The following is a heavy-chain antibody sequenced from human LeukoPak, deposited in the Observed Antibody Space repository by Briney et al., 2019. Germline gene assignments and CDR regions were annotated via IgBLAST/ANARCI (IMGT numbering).Heavy chain of an antibody. D-gene: IGHD1-26*01. V-gene: IGHV3-73*01. Sequence: GGSLRLSCAASGFTFSGSSMHWVCQASGKGLEWIGRIRSKAGSYATAYAESVKGRFTISRDDSKNTAYLQMNSLKTEDTAVYYCTSPARVRNSGSQTGRDYWGQGTLVTVSS. CDR2: IRSKAGSYAT. CDR3: TSPARVRNSGSQTGRDY. J-gene: IGHJ4*02. CDR1: GFTFSGSS.